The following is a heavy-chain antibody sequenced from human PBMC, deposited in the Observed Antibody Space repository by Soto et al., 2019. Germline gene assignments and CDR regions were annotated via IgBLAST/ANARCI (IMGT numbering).Heavy chain of an antibody. CDR1: GGSISGGVGGLYY. J-gene: IGHJ2*01. CDR2: SYDSGGT. Sequence: QLQLRESGPGLVKPSETLSLTCTVSGGSISGGVGGLYYWSWIRQPPGKGLEWIGYSYDSGGTYSNPSLASRVNVSVDTSEEQFSMMLSSVTAADTAVYYCAREVIQMNPEWDFDLWGRGTLITVSS. V-gene: IGHV4-30-4*01. CDR3: AREVIQMNPEWDFDL.